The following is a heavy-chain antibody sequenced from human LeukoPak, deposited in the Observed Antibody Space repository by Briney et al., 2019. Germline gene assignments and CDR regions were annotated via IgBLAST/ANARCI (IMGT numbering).Heavy chain of an antibody. J-gene: IGHJ4*02. CDR3: ARRSGSYYSGGDY. V-gene: IGHV5-51*01. Sequence: GESLKISCKGSGYSFNTYWIGWVRQMPGKGLEWMGIIYPGDSDTRYSPSFQGQVTISADKSISTAYLQWSSLKASDTAMYYCARRSGSYYSGGDYWGQGTLVTVSS. D-gene: IGHD1-26*01. CDR2: IYPGDSDT. CDR1: GYSFNTYW.